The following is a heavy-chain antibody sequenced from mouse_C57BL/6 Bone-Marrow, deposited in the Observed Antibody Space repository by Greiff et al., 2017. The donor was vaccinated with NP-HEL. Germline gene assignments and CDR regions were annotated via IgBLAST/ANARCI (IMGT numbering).Heavy chain of an antibody. CDR3: ARAYGSRGFYFDY. J-gene: IGHJ2*01. D-gene: IGHD1-1*01. Sequence: EVNLVESEGGLVQPGSSMKLSCTASGFTFSDYYMAWVRQVPEKGLEWVANINYDGSSTYYLDSLKSRFIISRDNAKNILYLQMSSLKSEDTATYYCARAYGSRGFYFDYWGQGTTLTVSS. CDR1: GFTFSDYY. V-gene: IGHV5-16*01. CDR2: INYDGSST.